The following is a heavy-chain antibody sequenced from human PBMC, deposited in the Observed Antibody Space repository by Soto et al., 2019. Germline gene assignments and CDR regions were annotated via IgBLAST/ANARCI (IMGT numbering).Heavy chain of an antibody. V-gene: IGHV3-30*18. CDR2: ISYDGSNK. CDR3: AKDHGGDYGLIDY. Sequence: GGSLRLSCAASGFTFSSYGMHWVRQAPGKGLEWVAVISYDGSNKYYADPVKGRFTISRDNSKNTLYLQMNSLRAEDTAVYYCAKDHGGDYGLIDYWGQGTLVTVSS. D-gene: IGHD4-17*01. J-gene: IGHJ4*02. CDR1: GFTFSSYG.